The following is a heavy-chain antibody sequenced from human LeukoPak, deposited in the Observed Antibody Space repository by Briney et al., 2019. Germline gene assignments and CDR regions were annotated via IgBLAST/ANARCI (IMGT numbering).Heavy chain of an antibody. CDR2: IYYSGST. V-gene: IGHV4-61*08. J-gene: IGHJ4*02. CDR1: GGSISSGGYY. CDR3: ARSPTLFYFDS. Sequence: SETLSLTCTVSGGSISSGGYYWSWIRQPPGKGLEWIGYIYYSGSTSYNPSLKSRVTISVDTSKNQFSLKVTSVTAADTAVYFCARSPTLFYFDSWGLGTLVTVSS.